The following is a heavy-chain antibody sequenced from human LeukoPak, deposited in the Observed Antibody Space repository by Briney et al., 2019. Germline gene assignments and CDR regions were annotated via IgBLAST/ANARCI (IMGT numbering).Heavy chain of an antibody. CDR2: IYSGGST. CDR3: ARDLREWLGELNWFDP. Sequence: GGSLRLSCAASGFTVSSNYMSWVRQAPGKGLEWVSVIYSGGSTYYADSVKGRFTISRDNAKKTVYLEMNSLRADDTAIYYCARDLREWLGELNWFDPWGQGTLVSVSS. J-gene: IGHJ5*02. CDR1: GFTVSSNY. V-gene: IGHV3-53*01. D-gene: IGHD3-10*01.